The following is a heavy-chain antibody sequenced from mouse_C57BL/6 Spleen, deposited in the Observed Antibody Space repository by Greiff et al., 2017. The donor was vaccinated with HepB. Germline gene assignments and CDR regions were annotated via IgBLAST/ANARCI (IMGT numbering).Heavy chain of an antibody. CDR3: AYSNYVKGNYFDY. D-gene: IGHD2-5*01. CDR1: GYTFTSYW. V-gene: IGHV1-55*01. J-gene: IGHJ2*01. Sequence: QVQLQQPGAELVKPGASVKMSCKASGYTFTSYWITWVKQRPGQGLEWIGDIYPGSGSTNYNEKFKSKATLTVDTSTSTAYMQLSSLTSEDSAVYYCAYSNYVKGNYFDYWGQGTTLTVSS. CDR2: IYPGSGST.